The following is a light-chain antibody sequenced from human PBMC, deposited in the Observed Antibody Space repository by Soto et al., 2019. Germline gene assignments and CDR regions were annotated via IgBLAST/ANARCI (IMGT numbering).Light chain of an antibody. CDR3: LLYYAYFWA. J-gene: IGKJ1*01. CDR1: QGIRSA. V-gene: IGKV1-6*01. CDR2: AAP. Sequence: AIQLTQSPSSLSASVGDRVTITCRASQGIRSALGWYQQKPGKVPKLLIYAAPTLQSGVPSRFSGSGFGTDFTLTINSLQPEDFATYYCLLYYAYFWAFGQGTKV.